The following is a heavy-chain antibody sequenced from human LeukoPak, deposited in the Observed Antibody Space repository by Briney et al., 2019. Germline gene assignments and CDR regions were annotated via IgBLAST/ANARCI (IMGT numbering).Heavy chain of an antibody. D-gene: IGHD6-19*01. CDR1: GYSISSGYY. CDR3: ARDSEIAVADY. V-gene: IGHV4-38-2*02. CDR2: IYHDGST. J-gene: IGHJ4*02. Sequence: SETLSLTCTVSGYSISSGYYWGWIRQPPGKGLEWIGSIYHDGSTYYNPSLKSRVTISVDTSKNQFSLKLSSVTAADTAVYYCARDSEIAVADYWGQGTLVTVSS.